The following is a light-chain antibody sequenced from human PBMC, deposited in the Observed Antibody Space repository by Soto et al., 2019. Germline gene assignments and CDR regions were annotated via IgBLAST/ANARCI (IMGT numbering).Light chain of an antibody. CDR2: AAS. CDR3: QQTYTNPRT. Sequence: DIQMTQSPSSLSASVGDRVTITCRASQSIRTYLNWYQQKPGKAPKLLIYAASTLQSGVPSRFAGSGSGTEFTLTISSLQPEDFATYYCQQTYTNPRTFGQGTKVEIK. V-gene: IGKV1-39*01. J-gene: IGKJ1*01. CDR1: QSIRTY.